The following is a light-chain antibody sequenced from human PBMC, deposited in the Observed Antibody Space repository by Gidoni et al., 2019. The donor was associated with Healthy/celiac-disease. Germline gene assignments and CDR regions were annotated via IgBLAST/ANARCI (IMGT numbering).Light chain of an antibody. CDR2: LGS. CDR3: MQALQTPWT. CDR1: QSLLHSTGYNY. J-gene: IGKJ1*01. V-gene: IGKV2-28*01. Sequence: DIVMTQSPLPLPVSPGEPASISCRSSQSLLHSTGYNYLDWYLQKPGQSPQLLTYLGSNRASRVPGSFGGSGASTDFTLKISRVEAEDVGVYCCMQALQTPWTFGQGTKVEIK.